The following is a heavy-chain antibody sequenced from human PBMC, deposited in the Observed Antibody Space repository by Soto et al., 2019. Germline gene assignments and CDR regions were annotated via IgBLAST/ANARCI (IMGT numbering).Heavy chain of an antibody. CDR2: INAGNGNT. J-gene: IGHJ6*02. CDR1: GYTFTSYA. D-gene: IGHD6-6*01. CDR3: ARLIAACGNYYYYGMDV. Sequence: ASVKVSCKASGYTFTSYAMHWVRQAPGQRLEWMGWINAGNGNTKYSQKFQGRVTITRDTSASTAYMELSSLRSEDAAVYYCARLIAACGNYYYYGMDVWGQGTTVTVSS. V-gene: IGHV1-3*01.